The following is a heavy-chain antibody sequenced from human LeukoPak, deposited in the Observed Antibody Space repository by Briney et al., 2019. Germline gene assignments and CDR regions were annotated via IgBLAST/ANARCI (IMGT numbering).Heavy chain of an antibody. CDR2: IWYDGSNK. CDR1: GFTFSSYG. CDR3: AKGPSNYYDSSGPSWIG. Sequence: PGGSLRLSCAASGFTFSSYGMHLVRQAPGKGLEWVAVIWYDGSNKYYADSVKGRFTISRDNSKNTLYLQMNSLRAEDTAVYYCAKGPSNYYDSSGPSWIGWGQGTLVTVSS. V-gene: IGHV3-33*06. D-gene: IGHD3-22*01. J-gene: IGHJ4*02.